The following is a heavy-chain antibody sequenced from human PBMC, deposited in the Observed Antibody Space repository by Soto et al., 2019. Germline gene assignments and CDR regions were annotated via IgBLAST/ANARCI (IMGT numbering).Heavy chain of an antibody. Sequence: QVQLQQSGPGLVKPSQTLSLTCAISGDSVSGSSVGWNWIRQCPSRGLEWLGRTYYRSRWYNEYAVSVKSRIRITADTSKNQFSLQLNSVTPDDTAVYYCVRDRDHNTGWYGVDYWGQGALVTVSS. J-gene: IGHJ4*02. CDR1: GDSVSGSSVG. CDR3: VRDRDHNTGWYGVDY. V-gene: IGHV6-1*01. D-gene: IGHD6-19*01. CDR2: TYYRSRWYN.